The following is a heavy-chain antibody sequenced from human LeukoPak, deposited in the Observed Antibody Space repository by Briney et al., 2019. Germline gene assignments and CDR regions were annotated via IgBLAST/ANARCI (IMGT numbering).Heavy chain of an antibody. CDR1: GFTFSSYA. J-gene: IGHJ6*02. V-gene: IGHV3-30-3*01. CDR2: ISYDGSNK. CDR3: ARGYDYGDYFWSYYGMDV. D-gene: IGHD4-17*01. Sequence: GGSLRLSCAASGFTFSSYAMHWVRQAPGKGLEWVAVISYDGSNKYYADSVKGRFTISRDNSKNTLYLQMNSLRAEDTAVYYCARGYDYGDYFWSYYGMDVWGQGTTVTVSS.